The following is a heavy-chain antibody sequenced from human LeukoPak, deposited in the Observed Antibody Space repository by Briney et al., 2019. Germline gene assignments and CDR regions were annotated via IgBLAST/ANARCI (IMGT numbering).Heavy chain of an antibody. Sequence: GGSLRLSCAASGFTFSSYAMSWVRQTPGKGLEWVSHISGSGESTYYADSVKGRFTISRDNSKNTLYLQMKSLRAEDTAVYYCAKDAFHDSSGYYSPFDYWGQGTQVTVSS. CDR1: GFTFSSYA. J-gene: IGHJ4*02. CDR3: AKDAFHDSSGYYSPFDY. CDR2: ISGSGEST. V-gene: IGHV3-23*01. D-gene: IGHD3-22*01.